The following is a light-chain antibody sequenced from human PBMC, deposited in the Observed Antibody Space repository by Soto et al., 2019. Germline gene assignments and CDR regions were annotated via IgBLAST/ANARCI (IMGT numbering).Light chain of an antibody. CDR2: EVS. CDR3: SSYTSSSTRV. CDR1: SSDVGGYNY. Sequence: QSSLTQPASVSGSPGQSITISCTGTSSDVGGYNYVSWYQQHPGKAPKLMIYEVSNRPSGASNRFSGSKSGNTASLTISGLQAEDEADYYCSSYTSSSTRVFGGGNQLTVL. J-gene: IGLJ7*01. V-gene: IGLV2-14*01.